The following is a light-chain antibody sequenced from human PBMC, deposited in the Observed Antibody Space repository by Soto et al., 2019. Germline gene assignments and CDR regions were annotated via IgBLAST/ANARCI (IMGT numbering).Light chain of an antibody. Sequence: QSALTQPASVSGSPGQSITISCTGTSSDVGGYNYVSWYQQHPGKAPKLMIYEVSNRPSGVSNRFSGSKSGNTASLTISGLQPEDEADYYCGSYSTTSTLVVFGGGTKLTVL. CDR3: GSYSTTSTLVV. CDR1: SSDVGGYNY. V-gene: IGLV2-14*01. CDR2: EVS. J-gene: IGLJ2*01.